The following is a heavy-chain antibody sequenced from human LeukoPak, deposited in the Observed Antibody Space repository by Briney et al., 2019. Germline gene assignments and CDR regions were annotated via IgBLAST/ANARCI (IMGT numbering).Heavy chain of an antibody. CDR2: ISSSSNYI. CDR1: GFTFSSYS. D-gene: IGHD6-19*01. V-gene: IGHV3-21*01. J-gene: IGHJ4*02. Sequence: PGGSLRLSCAASGFTFSSYSLNWVRQAPGKGLEWVSSISSSSNYIYYADSVKGRFTISRDNAKNSLYLQMNSLRAEDTAVYYCATVAVAGTGNYFDYWGQGTLVTVSS. CDR3: ATVAVAGTGNYFDY.